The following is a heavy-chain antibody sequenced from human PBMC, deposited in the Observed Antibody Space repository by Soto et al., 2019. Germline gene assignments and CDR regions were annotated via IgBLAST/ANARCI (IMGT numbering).Heavy chain of an antibody. Sequence: EGSLRLSCAASGFTFSSYAMHWVRQAPGKGLEWVAVISYDGSNKYYADSVKGRFTISRDNSKNTLYLQMNSLRAEDTAVYYCVSVAGTGGFEDYWGQGTLVTVSS. J-gene: IGHJ4*02. D-gene: IGHD6-19*01. V-gene: IGHV3-30-3*01. CDR1: GFTFSSYA. CDR3: VSVAGTGGFEDY. CDR2: ISYDGSNK.